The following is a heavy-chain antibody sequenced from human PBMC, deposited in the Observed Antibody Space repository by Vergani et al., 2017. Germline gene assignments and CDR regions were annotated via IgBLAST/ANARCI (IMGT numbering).Heavy chain of an antibody. V-gene: IGHV4-34*01. J-gene: IGHJ6*03. D-gene: IGHD3-10*01. CDR1: GGSFSGYY. Sequence: QVQLQQWGAGLLKPSETLSLTCAVYGGSFSGYYWSWIRQPPGKGLEWIGEINHSGSTNYNPSLKSRVTISVDTSKNQFSLKLSSVTAADTAVYYCARAVRGVIMLSYYYYYYTDVWGKGTTVTVSS. CDR2: INHSGST. CDR3: ARAVRGVIMLSYYYYYYTDV.